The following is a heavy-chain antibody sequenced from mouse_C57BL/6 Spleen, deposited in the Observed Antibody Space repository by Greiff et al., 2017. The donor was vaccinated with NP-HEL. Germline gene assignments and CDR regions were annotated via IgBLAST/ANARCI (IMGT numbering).Heavy chain of an antibody. CDR2: INPYNGGT. Sequence: EVQLQQSGPVLVKPGASVKMSCKASGYTFTDYYMNWVKQSHGKSLEWIGVINPYNGGTSYNQKFKGKATLTVDKSSSTAYMELNSLTSEDSAVYYCAPLITTVVAPAYWGQGTLVTVSA. D-gene: IGHD1-1*01. V-gene: IGHV1-19*01. CDR3: APLITTVVAPAY. J-gene: IGHJ3*01. CDR1: GYTFTDYY.